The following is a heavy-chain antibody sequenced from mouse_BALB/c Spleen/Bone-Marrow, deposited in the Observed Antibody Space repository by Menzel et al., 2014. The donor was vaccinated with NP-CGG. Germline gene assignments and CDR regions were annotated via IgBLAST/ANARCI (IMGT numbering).Heavy chain of an antibody. V-gene: IGHV5-17*02. Sequence: EVQWVESGGGLVQPGGSRKLSCAASGFTFSSFGMHWVRPAPEKGLEWVAYISSGSRTVFYADTVKGRFTISRDNPKNTLFLQMTSLRSEDTAMYYCTRSRGNWDDFDYWGQGTTLTVSS. CDR3: TRSRGNWDDFDY. D-gene: IGHD3-3*01. J-gene: IGHJ2*01. CDR2: ISSGSRTV. CDR1: GFTFSSFG.